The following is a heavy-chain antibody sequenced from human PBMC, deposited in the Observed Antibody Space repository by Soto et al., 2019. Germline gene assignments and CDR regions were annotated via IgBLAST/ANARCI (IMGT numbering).Heavy chain of an antibody. CDR2: IYYSGST. D-gene: IGHD6-13*01. Sequence: SETLSLTCTVSGGSISSYYWSWIRQPPGKGLEWIGYIYYSGSTNYNPSLKSRVTISVDTSKNQFSLKLSSVTAADTAVYYCARLSRNSSSWSYYYYGMDVWGQGTTVTVSS. CDR3: ARLSRNSSSWSYYYYGMDV. J-gene: IGHJ6*02. CDR1: GGSISSYY. V-gene: IGHV4-59*01.